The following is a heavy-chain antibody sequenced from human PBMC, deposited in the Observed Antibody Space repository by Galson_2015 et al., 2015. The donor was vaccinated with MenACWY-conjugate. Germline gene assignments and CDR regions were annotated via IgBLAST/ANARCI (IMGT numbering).Heavy chain of an antibody. Sequence: SVKVSCKASGYTFTSYGISWVRQAPGQGLEWMGWISAYNGNTNYVEKFQGRVTMTTDTSTSTTYMEMRSLRSDDTAVYYCARDREGNSGSGSYYNYYAMDAWGQGTTVTASS. D-gene: IGHD3-10*01. CDR1: GYTFTSYG. J-gene: IGHJ6*02. CDR3: ARDREGNSGSGSYYNYYAMDA. CDR2: ISAYNGNT. V-gene: IGHV1-18*01.